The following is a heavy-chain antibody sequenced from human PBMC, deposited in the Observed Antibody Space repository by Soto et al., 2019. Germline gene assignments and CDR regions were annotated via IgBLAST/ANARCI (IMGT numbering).Heavy chain of an antibody. V-gene: IGHV6-1*01. CDR1: GDTVSSNSVA. Sequence: SQTLSLTCVGSGDTVSSNSVAWNWVRQSPSRGLEWLGRTYYRSRWYSDYAVSVRSRIDINADTSKDQVSLQLNSVTPEDTAVYYCARSEEDSDYYYYGMDVWGQGTTVTVSS. J-gene: IGHJ6*02. D-gene: IGHD2-15*01. CDR2: TYYRSRWYS. CDR3: ARSEEDSDYYYYGMDV.